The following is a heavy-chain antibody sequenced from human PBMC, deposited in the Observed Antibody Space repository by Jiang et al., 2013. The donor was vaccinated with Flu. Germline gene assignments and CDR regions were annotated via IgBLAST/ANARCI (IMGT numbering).Heavy chain of an antibody. V-gene: IGHV4-38-2*01. D-gene: IGHD5-12*01. J-gene: IGHJ4*02. CDR1: NYSINRNNY. Sequence: QTLSLTCDVSNYSINRNNYWGWIRQSPGMGLEWIGSIFHNGITCYNPTLESRVTLSIDTSRNKFSLTVRSVNAADTAVYFCARGYIMARYGFDYWGQGIVVTVSS. CDR3: ARGYIMARYGFDY. CDR2: IFHNGIT.